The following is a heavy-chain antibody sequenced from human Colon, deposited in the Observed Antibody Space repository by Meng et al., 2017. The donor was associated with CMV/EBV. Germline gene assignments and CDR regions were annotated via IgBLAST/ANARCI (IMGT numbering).Heavy chain of an antibody. Sequence: GESLKISCEASGFTFSSYAMTWVRHAPGKGLEWVSTILGSGGSSYYADSVKGRFTISRNNSKNTLFLRMDSLRGEDTAVYYCAKALSRGWPTRYGMDVWGQGTTVTVSS. CDR2: ILGSGGSS. CDR3: AKALSRGWPTRYGMDV. J-gene: IGHJ6*02. V-gene: IGHV3-23*01. D-gene: IGHD6-19*01. CDR1: GFTFSSYA.